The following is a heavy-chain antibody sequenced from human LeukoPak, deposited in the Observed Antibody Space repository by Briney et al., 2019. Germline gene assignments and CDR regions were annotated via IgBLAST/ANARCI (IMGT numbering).Heavy chain of an antibody. CDR1: GGSISSYY. J-gene: IGHJ6*02. D-gene: IGHD2/OR15-2a*01. Sequence: PSGTLSLTCTVSGGSISSYYWSWIRQPPGKGLEWIGYIYYSGSTDYNPSLKGRVTISEDTSKNQFSLKLNSVTAADTAVYYCARSLQYGNNNYYYYGMDVWGQGTTVTVSS. CDR2: IYYSGST. V-gene: IGHV4-59*01. CDR3: ARSLQYGNNNYYYYGMDV.